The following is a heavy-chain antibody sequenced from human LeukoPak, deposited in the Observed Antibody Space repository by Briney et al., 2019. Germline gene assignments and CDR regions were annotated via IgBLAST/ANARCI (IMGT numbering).Heavy chain of an antibody. Sequence: ASVKVSCKASGYTFTSHGINWFRQAPGQRLEWMGWINAGNGNTKYSQKFQGRVTITRDTSASTAYMELSSLRSEDTAVYYCAREGWTVAGPDYWGQGTLVTVSS. J-gene: IGHJ4*02. V-gene: IGHV1-3*01. CDR3: AREGWTVAGPDY. CDR1: GYTFTSHG. CDR2: INAGNGNT. D-gene: IGHD6-19*01.